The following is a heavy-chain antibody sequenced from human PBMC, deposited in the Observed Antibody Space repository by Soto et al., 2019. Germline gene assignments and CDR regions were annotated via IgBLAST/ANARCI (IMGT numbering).Heavy chain of an antibody. CDR3: SSGRYDASGYFAY. D-gene: IGHD3-22*01. CDR2: ITPFNGHT. J-gene: IGHJ4*02. V-gene: IGHV1-45*02. Sequence: TVKVSRKGSGNTFTNVYLHWLLQAPGQALEWMRWITPFNGHTKYAKKFQARVTFTGDTSLNTAYMELSSLRSDDTAMFYCSSGRYDASGYFAYWGQGTLVTVSS. CDR1: GNTFTNVY.